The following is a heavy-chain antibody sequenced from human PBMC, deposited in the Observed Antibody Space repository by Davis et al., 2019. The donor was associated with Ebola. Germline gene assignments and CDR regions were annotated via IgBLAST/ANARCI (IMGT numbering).Heavy chain of an antibody. Sequence: GESLKISCAASGFTLSGHWMYWVRQVPWKGLVWVSSIETDGSKTKYTDSVKGRFTISRDNAKNTLYLQMNSLRAEDTAVYYCARDKRSSWYGGMDVWGQGTTVTVSS. J-gene: IGHJ6*02. CDR1: GFTLSGHW. V-gene: IGHV3-74*01. D-gene: IGHD6-19*01. CDR3: ARDKRSSWYGGMDV. CDR2: IETDGSKT.